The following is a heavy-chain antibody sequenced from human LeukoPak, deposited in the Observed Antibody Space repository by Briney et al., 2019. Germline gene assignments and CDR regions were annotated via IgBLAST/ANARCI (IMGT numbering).Heavy chain of an antibody. CDR3: ARGSRTGWYYFDY. CDR1: GYTFTSYG. D-gene: IGHD6-19*01. V-gene: IGHV1-69*13. Sequence: GASVKVSCKASGYTFTSYGISWVRQAPGQGLEWMGGIIPIFGTANYAQKFQGRVTITADESTSTAYMGLSSLRPDDTAVYYCARGSRTGWYYFDYWGQGTLVTVSS. J-gene: IGHJ4*02. CDR2: IIPIFGTA.